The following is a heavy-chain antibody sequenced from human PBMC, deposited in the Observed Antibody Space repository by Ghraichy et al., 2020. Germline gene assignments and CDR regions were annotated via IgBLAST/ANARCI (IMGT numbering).Heavy chain of an antibody. D-gene: IGHD1-20*01. CDR2: IYYSGST. Sequence: SETLSLTCTVSGGSISSSSYYWGWIRQPPGKGLEWIGSIYYSGSTYYNPSLKSRVTISVDTSKNQFSLKLSSVTAADTAVYYCARVADNWNDGYYYYMDVWGKGTTVTVSS. CDR3: ARVADNWNDGYYYYMDV. CDR1: GGSISSSSYY. V-gene: IGHV4-39*01. J-gene: IGHJ6*03.